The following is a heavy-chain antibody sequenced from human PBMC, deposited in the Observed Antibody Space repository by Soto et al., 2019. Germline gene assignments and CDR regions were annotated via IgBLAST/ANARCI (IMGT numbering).Heavy chain of an antibody. J-gene: IGHJ6*02. Sequence: SLRLSCAASGFTFSSYAMHWVRQAPGKGLEWVAVISYDGSNKYYADSVKGRFTIPRDNSKNTLYLQMNSLRAEDTAVYYCARGGPLRYFDYYGMDVWGQGTTVTV. CDR3: ARGGPLRYFDYYGMDV. V-gene: IGHV3-30-3*01. CDR2: ISYDGSNK. CDR1: GFTFSSYA. D-gene: IGHD3-9*01.